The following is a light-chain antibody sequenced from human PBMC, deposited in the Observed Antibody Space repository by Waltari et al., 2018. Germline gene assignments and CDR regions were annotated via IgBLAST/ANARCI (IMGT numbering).Light chain of an antibody. CDR1: NSDVGAYNY. J-gene: IGLJ2*01. CDR2: GVT. Sequence: QSALTQPPSASGSPGQSVTISCAGTNSDVGAYNYVSCYQHHPGKAPKLLIYGVTELPQGLPGRLSGSTASTSGTLAALAVQADEEADDYYNSYGGVNVLSVLFGAGTKLTVL. CDR3: NSYGGVNVLSVL. V-gene: IGLV2-8*01.